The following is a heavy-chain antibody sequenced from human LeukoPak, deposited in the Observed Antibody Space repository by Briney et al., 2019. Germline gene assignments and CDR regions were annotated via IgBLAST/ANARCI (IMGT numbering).Heavy chain of an antibody. CDR2: IIPIFGTS. J-gene: IGHJ5*02. CDR1: GGTFSSYA. D-gene: IGHD1-14*01. V-gene: IGHV1-69*13. CDR3: AIDVQQPRRASGRYNWFDP. Sequence: ASVKVSCKASGGTFSSYAISWVRQAPGQGLEWMGGIIPIFGTSNYAQKFQDRVTITADESTSTAYMELSRLRSEDTAVYYCAIDVQQPRRASGRYNWFDPWGQGTLVTVSS.